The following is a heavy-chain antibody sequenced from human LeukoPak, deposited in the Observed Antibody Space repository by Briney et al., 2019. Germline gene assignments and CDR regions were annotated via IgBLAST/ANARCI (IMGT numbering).Heavy chain of an antibody. Sequence: SETLSLTCTVSGGSISSCYWSWIRQPAGKGLEWIGRIYTSGSTNYNPSLKSRVTMSVDTSKNQFSLKLSSVTAADTAVYYCARGFSSSWILNNWFDPWGQGTLVTVSS. CDR1: GGSISSCY. D-gene: IGHD6-13*01. CDR3: ARGFSSSWILNNWFDP. CDR2: IYTSGST. J-gene: IGHJ5*02. V-gene: IGHV4-4*07.